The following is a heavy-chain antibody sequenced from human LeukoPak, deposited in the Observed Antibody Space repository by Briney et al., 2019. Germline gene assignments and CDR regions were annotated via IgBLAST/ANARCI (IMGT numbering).Heavy chain of an antibody. CDR3: AKYAGIYDFWSGYYIDY. D-gene: IGHD3-3*01. V-gene: IGHV3-33*06. J-gene: IGHJ4*02. CDR2: IWYDGSNK. CDR1: GFTFSSYG. Sequence: GGSLRLSCAASGFTFSSYGMHWVRQAPGKGLEWVAVIWYDGSNKYYAGSVKGRFTISRDNSKNTLYLQMNSLRAEDTAVYYCAKYAGIYDFWSGYYIDYWGQGTLVTVSS.